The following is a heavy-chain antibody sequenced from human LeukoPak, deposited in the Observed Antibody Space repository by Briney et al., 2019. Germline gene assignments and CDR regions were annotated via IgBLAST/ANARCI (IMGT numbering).Heavy chain of an antibody. J-gene: IGHJ5*02. V-gene: IGHV3-21*06. CDR1: GFTVSSYR. CDR3: ARDEVAYCSGGSCYSTWFDP. Sequence: PGGSLRLSCAASGFTVSSYRMNWVRQAPGKGLEWVSSISSSSSYIYYADSVKGRFTISRDNAKNSLYLQMNSLRAEDTAVYYCARDEVAYCSGGSCYSTWFDPWGQGTLVTVSS. D-gene: IGHD2-15*01. CDR2: ISSSSSYI.